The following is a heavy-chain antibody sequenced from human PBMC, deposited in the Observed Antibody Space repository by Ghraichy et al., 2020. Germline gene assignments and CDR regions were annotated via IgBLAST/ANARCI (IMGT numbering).Heavy chain of an antibody. CDR2: ISSSSSTI. V-gene: IGHV3-48*01. CDR1: GFTFSSYS. J-gene: IGHJ2*01. CDR3: ARVGLYSSGRTWGWYFDL. Sequence: GGYLRLSCAASGFTFSSYSMNWVRQAPGKGLEWVSYISSSSSTIYYADSVKDRFTISRDNAKNSLYLQMNSLRAEDTAVYYCARVGLYSSGRTWGWYFDLWGRGTLVTVSS. D-gene: IGHD6-19*01.